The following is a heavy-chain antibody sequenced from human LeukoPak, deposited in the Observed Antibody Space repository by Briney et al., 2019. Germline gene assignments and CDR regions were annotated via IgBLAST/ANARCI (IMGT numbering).Heavy chain of an antibody. J-gene: IGHJ4*02. CDR1: GFTFSSYA. CDR3: AREGSTNYGLLFDY. D-gene: IGHD4-17*01. Sequence: GGSLRLSCAASGFTFSSYAMHWVRQAPGKGLEYVSAISSNGGSTYYANSVKGRFTISRDNSKNTLYLQMGSLRAEDMAVYYCAREGSTNYGLLFDYWGQGTLVTVSS. V-gene: IGHV3-64*01. CDR2: ISSNGGST.